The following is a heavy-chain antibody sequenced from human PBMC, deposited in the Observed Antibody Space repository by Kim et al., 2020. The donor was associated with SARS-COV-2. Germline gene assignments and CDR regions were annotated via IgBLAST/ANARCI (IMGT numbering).Heavy chain of an antibody. CDR1: GFSFSTYW. CDR3: VRDKVEGSESGTYFDY. V-gene: IGHV3-7*05. CDR2: IKQDGSEK. Sequence: GGSLRLSCAASGFSFSTYWMSWVCQAPGKGLEWVAQIKQDGSEKYYPDSVTGRFSIFRDNAKNSVYLQMDSLRVDDTAVYYCVRDKVEGSESGTYFDYWGQGTLVTVSS. D-gene: IGHD3-10*01. J-gene: IGHJ4*02.